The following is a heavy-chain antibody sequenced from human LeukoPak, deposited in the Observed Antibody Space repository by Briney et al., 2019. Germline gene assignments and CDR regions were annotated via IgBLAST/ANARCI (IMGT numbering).Heavy chain of an antibody. CDR2: INHSGST. D-gene: IGHD6-19*01. V-gene: IGHV4-39*07. CDR1: GGSISSSSYY. Sequence: PSETLSLTCTVSGGSISSSSYYWGWIRQPPGKGLEWIGEINHSGSTNYNPSLKSRVTISVDTSKNQFSLKLSSVTAADTAVYYCARGSGWYEVWFDPWGQGTLVTVSS. J-gene: IGHJ5*02. CDR3: ARGSGWYEVWFDP.